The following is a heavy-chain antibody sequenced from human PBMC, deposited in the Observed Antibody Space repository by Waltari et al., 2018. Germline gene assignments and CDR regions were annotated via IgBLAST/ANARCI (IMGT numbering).Heavy chain of an antibody. CDR2: ISSSNTII. V-gene: IGHV3-48*01. CDR3: ARDPPRMVSGVWFDP. Sequence: EVQLVESGGGLVQPGGSLRLSVAASALPFSTYSMNWVRQAPGKGLELVSYISSSNTIIYYADSVKGRFTISRDDAKNSLYLQMGSLTADDTAVYYCARDPPRMVSGVWFDPWGQGTLVTVSS. J-gene: IGHJ5*02. D-gene: IGHD3-10*01. CDR1: ALPFSTYS.